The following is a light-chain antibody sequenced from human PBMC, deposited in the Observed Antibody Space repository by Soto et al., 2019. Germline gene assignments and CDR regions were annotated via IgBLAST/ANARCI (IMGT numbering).Light chain of an antibody. CDR1: QSVYNY. V-gene: IGKV3-11*01. Sequence: EIVLTQSPATLSLSPGERATLSCRASQSVYNYLAWYQQKPGQAPRLLIYDASNRATGIPARFSGSGSGTDFTLTSSSLEPEDFAVYFCQQRRNWPVTFGGGTKVEIK. CDR2: DAS. J-gene: IGKJ4*01. CDR3: QQRRNWPVT.